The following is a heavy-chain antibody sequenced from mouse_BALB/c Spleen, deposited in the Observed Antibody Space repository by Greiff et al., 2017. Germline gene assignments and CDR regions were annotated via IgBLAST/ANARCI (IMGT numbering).Heavy chain of an antibody. CDR2: ISSGGST. CDR3: ARGGGYDGFLAY. J-gene: IGHJ3*01. CDR1: GFTFSSYA. D-gene: IGHD2-3*01. Sequence: EVMLVESGGGLVKPGGSLKLSCAASGFTFSSYAMSWVRQTPEKRLEWVASISSGGSTYYPDSVKGRFTISRDNARNILYLQMSSLRSEDTAMYYCARGGGYDGFLAYWGQGTLVTVSA. V-gene: IGHV5-6-5*01.